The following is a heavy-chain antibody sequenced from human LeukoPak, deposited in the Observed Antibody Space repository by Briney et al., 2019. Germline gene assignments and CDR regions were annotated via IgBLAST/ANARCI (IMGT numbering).Heavy chain of an antibody. V-gene: IGHV3-21*01. Sequence: GGSLRLSCAASGFTFSSYAMSWVRQAPGKGLEWVSSISSSSNYIYYADSVKGRFTISRDNAKNSLYLQMNSPRAEDTAVYYCARGGGLYYDILTGYYFSPHAFDIWGQGTMVTVSS. CDR2: ISSSSNYI. CDR1: GFTFSSYA. D-gene: IGHD3-9*01. CDR3: ARGGGLYYDILTGYYFSPHAFDI. J-gene: IGHJ3*02.